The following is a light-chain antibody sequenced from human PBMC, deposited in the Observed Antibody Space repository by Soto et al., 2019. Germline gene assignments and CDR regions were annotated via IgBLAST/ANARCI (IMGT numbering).Light chain of an antibody. CDR2: DDN. J-gene: IGLJ1*01. V-gene: IGLV1-51*01. CDR1: SSNIASNY. Sequence: QSVLTQPPSVSAAPGQRVTISCSGTSSNIASNYVSWYQQFPGTAPRLLIYDDNKRPSGIPDRFSASKSGTSATLGITGLQSGDEADYCCGTWDSSLSGGVFGTGTKVTVL. CDR3: GTWDSSLSGGV.